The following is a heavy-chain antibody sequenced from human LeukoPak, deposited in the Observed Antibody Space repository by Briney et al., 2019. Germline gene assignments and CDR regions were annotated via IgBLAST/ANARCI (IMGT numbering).Heavy chain of an antibody. CDR2: IYYSGST. Sequence: SETLSLTCTVSGGSISSGGYYWSWIRQHPGTGLEWIGYIYYSGSTYYNPSLKSRVTISVDTSKNQFSLKLSSVTAADTAVYYCARGSIVVPPSYGMDVWGQGTTVTVSS. CDR3: ARGSIVVPPSYGMDV. D-gene: IGHD2-2*01. CDR1: GGSISSGGYY. J-gene: IGHJ6*02. V-gene: IGHV4-31*03.